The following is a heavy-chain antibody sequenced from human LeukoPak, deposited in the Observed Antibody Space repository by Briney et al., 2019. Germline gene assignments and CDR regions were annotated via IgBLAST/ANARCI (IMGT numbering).Heavy chain of an antibody. J-gene: IGHJ5*02. Sequence: ASVKVSCKASGYTFTSYGISWVRQAPGQGREWVGWISAYNGNTNYAQKLQGRVTMTTDTSTSTAYMELRSLRSDDTAVYYCARDLGVYSGYDTLKEFGGGIVMANWFDPWGQGTLVTVSS. CDR2: ISAYNGNT. CDR1: GYTFTSYG. D-gene: IGHD3-16*02. V-gene: IGHV1-18*01. CDR3: ARDLGVYSGYDTLKEFGGGIVMANWFDP.